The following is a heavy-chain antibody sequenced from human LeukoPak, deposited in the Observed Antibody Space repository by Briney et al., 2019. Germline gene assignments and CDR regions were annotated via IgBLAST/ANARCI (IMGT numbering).Heavy chain of an antibody. CDR1: GFTFSSYR. Sequence: GGSLRLSCAASGFTFSSYRMSWVRQAPGKGLEWVASIKRDGSEKYFADSVRGRFSTFRDNGRNSINLQMDSLRVDDTAVYYCAREAFEYDYGDRGFDIWGQGTMVTVS. J-gene: IGHJ3*02. V-gene: IGHV3-7*01. D-gene: IGHD3-16*01. CDR2: IKRDGSEK. CDR3: AREAFEYDYGDRGFDI.